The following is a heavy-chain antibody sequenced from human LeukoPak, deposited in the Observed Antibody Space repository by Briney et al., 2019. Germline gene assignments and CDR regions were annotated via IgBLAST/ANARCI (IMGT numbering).Heavy chain of an antibody. Sequence: QSGGSLRLSCAASGFTFSSYEMNWVRQAPGKGLEWVSYISSSGSTIYYADPVKGRFTISRDNAKNSLYLQMNSLRAEDTAVYYCAGNVVVVAATRGYYYGMDVWGQGTTVTVSS. CDR2: ISSSGSTI. D-gene: IGHD2-15*01. CDR3: AGNVVVVAATRGYYYGMDV. CDR1: GFTFSSYE. J-gene: IGHJ6*02. V-gene: IGHV3-48*03.